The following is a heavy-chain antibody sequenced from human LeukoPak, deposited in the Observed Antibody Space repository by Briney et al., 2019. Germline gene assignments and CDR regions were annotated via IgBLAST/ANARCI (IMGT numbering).Heavy chain of an antibody. CDR3: ARDVGGSLDY. J-gene: IGHJ4*02. D-gene: IGHD1-26*01. CDR1: GFTFSTYW. CDR2: IKGDESAR. V-gene: IGHV3-7*01. Sequence: GGSLRLSCAASGFTFSTYWMAWVRQAPGKGLEWVANIKGDESARHQADSVKGRFTISRDNAKRSVYLQMSSLRGEDTAVYYCARDVGGSLDYWGQGTLVTVSS.